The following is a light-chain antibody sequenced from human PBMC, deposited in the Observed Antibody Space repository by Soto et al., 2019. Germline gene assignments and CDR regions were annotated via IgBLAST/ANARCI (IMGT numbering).Light chain of an antibody. Sequence: QSVLTQPRSVSGAPGQRVSSSCTGSSSNIGAGYDVHWYQHLPGTAPKLLIYANNNRPSGVPDRFSGSKSGTSASLAITGLQAEDEADYYCQSYDSSRSPLYVFGTGTKVTVL. CDR2: ANN. V-gene: IGLV1-40*01. J-gene: IGLJ1*01. CDR3: QSYDSSRSPLYV. CDR1: SSNIGAGYD.